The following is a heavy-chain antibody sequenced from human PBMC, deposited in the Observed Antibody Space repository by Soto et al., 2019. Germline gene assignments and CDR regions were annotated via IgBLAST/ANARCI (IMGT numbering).Heavy chain of an antibody. V-gene: IGHV1-2*04. CDR3: ARSGVGSSSSYGMDV. CDR2: INPNSGGT. D-gene: IGHD6-13*01. Sequence: QVQLVQSGAEVKKPGASVKVSCKASGYTFTGYYMHWVRQAPGQGLEWMGWINPNSGGTNYAQKLQGWVTMTRDTSTSTAYMELSRLRSDDTAVYYCARSGVGSSSSYGMDVWGQGTTVTVSS. J-gene: IGHJ6*02. CDR1: GYTFTGYY.